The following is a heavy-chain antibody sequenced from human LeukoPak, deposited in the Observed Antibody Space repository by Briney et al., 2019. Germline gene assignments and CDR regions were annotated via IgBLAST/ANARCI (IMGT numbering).Heavy chain of an antibody. Sequence: SETLSLTRTVSGGSISSYYGSWIRQPPGKGLEWIGYIYYSGSTNYNPSLKSRVTISVDTSKNQFSLKLSSVTAADTAVYYCARDTGHMDVWGKGTTVTVSS. J-gene: IGHJ6*03. D-gene: IGHD4-11*01. V-gene: IGHV4-59*01. CDR1: GGSISSYY. CDR2: IYYSGST. CDR3: ARDTGHMDV.